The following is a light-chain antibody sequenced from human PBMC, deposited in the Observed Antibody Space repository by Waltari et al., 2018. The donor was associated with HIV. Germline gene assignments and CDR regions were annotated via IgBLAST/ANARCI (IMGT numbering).Light chain of an antibody. V-gene: IGLV2-18*02. CDR1: SSDIGSYNR. CDR3: SSYKNNNTIV. J-gene: IGLJ1*01. Sequence: QSALTPPPSVSASPGQSVTISCTGTSSDIGSYNRVSWYLQPPGTAPRIIIYEVKKRPSGVPDRFSASKSGNTASLTISGLQAEDEADYYCSSYKNNNTIVFGTGTKVTVL. CDR2: EVK.